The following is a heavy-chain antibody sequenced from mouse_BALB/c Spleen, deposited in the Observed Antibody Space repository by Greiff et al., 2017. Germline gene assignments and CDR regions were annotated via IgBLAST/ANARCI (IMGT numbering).Heavy chain of an antibody. CDR2: INPGSSTI. CDR3: ARLNYGYWYFDV. D-gene: IGHD1-1*01. Sequence: EVMLVESGGGLVQPGGSLNLSCAASGFDFSRYWMSWARQAPGKGQEWIGEINPGSSTINYTPSLKDKFIISRDNAKNTLYLQMSKVRSEDTALYYCARLNYGYWYFDVWGAGTTVTVSS. J-gene: IGHJ1*01. V-gene: IGHV4-2*02. CDR1: GFDFSRYW.